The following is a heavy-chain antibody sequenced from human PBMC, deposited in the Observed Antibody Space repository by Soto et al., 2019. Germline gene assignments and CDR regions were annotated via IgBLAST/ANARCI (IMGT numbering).Heavy chain of an antibody. Sequence: ASVKVSCKASGYTFTNNDVSWVRQATGQGLEWVGWMNPGSGDTGYAQKFQGRVTMTRDISIATAYMELNSLTSEDTAIYYCARMESFGSLNWFDPWGQGTLVTVSS. CDR2: MNPGSGDT. CDR3: ARMESFGSLNWFDP. D-gene: IGHD5-18*01. CDR1: GYTFTNND. J-gene: IGHJ5*02. V-gene: IGHV1-8*02.